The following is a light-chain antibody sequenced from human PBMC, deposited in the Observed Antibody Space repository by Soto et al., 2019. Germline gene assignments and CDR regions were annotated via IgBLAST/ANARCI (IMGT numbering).Light chain of an antibody. V-gene: IGKV1-8*01. CDR1: QGISSY. J-gene: IGKJ1*01. CDR3: QQYYSYPRT. Sequence: IRMTQSPSSLSASTGDRVTITCRASQGISSYLAWYQQKPGKAPKLLIYAASTLQSGVPSRFSGSGSGTDFTLTISCLQSEDFATHYCQQYYSYPRTFGQATKVDI. CDR2: AAS.